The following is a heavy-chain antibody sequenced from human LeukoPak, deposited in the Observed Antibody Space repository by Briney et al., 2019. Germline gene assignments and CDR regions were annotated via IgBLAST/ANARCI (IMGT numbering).Heavy chain of an antibody. D-gene: IGHD6-19*01. Sequence: PGGSLRLSCAASGFTFSSYAMHWVRQAPGKGLEWVAVISYDGSNKYYADSVKGRFTISRDNSKNTLYLQMSSLRAEDTAVYYCARGIAVAGTDYWGQGTLVTVSS. CDR3: ARGIAVAGTDY. CDR2: ISYDGSNK. V-gene: IGHV3-30-3*01. J-gene: IGHJ4*02. CDR1: GFTFSSYA.